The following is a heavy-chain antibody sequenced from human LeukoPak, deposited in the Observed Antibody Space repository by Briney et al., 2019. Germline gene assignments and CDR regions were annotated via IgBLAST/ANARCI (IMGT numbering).Heavy chain of an antibody. D-gene: IGHD4-23*01. CDR3: AREAYGGTSGMDV. Sequence: SETLSLTCTVSGGSISSYYWSWIRQPPGKGLEWIGYIYYSGSTNYNPSHKSRVTISVDTSKNQFPLKLSSVTAADTAVYYCAREAYGGTSGMDVWGQGTTVTVSS. V-gene: IGHV4-59*01. CDR1: GGSISSYY. J-gene: IGHJ6*02. CDR2: IYYSGST.